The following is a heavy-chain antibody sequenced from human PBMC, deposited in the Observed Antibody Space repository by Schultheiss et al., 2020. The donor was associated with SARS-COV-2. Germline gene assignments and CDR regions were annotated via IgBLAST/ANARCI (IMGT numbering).Heavy chain of an antibody. CDR1: GGSISSYY. D-gene: IGHD3-3*01. CDR3: ARVTYYDFWNGGAGYYYGMDV. Sequence: SETLSLTCTVSGGSISSYYWSWIRQHPGKGLEWIGYIYYSGSTYYNPSLKSRVTISVDTSKNQFSLKLSSVTAADTAVYYCARVTYYDFWNGGAGYYYGMDVWGQGTTVTVSS. V-gene: IGHV4-59*12. J-gene: IGHJ6*02. CDR2: IYYSGST.